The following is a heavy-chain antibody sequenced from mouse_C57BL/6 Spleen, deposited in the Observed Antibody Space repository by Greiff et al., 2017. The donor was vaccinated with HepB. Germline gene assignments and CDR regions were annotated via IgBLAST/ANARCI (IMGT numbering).Heavy chain of an antibody. J-gene: IGHJ4*01. CDR3: ARGPHYYGSKGYAMDY. V-gene: IGHV1-47*01. D-gene: IGHD1-1*01. CDR1: GYTFTTYP. CDR2: FHPYNDDT. Sequence: VQLQQSDAELVKPGASVKMSCKASGYTFTTYPIEWMKQNHGKSLEWIGNFHPYNDDTKYNEKFKGKATLTVEKSSSTVYLELSRLTSDDSAVYYCARGPHYYGSKGYAMDYWGQGTSVTVSS.